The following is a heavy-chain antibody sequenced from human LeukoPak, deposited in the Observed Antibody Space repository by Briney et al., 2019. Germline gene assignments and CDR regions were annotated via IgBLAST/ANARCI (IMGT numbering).Heavy chain of an antibody. CDR1: GGSFSGYY. CDR2: INHSGST. J-gene: IGHJ5*02. CDR3: ARGDGRWLQFVRWWFDP. Sequence: PSETLSLTCAVYGGSFSGYYWSWIRQPPGKGLEWIGEINHSGSTNYNPSLKSRVTISVDTSKNQFPLKLSSVTAADTAVYYCARGDGRWLQFVRWWFDPWGQGTLVTVSS. V-gene: IGHV4-34*01. D-gene: IGHD5-24*01.